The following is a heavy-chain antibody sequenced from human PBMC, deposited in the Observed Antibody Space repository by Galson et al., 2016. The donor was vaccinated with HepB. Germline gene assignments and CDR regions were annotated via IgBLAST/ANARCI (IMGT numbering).Heavy chain of an antibody. V-gene: IGHV3-23*01. CDR2: ISTRRTT. D-gene: IGHD1-1*01. J-gene: IGHJ4*02. CDR3: AKERLVRRIFDH. Sequence: SLRLSCAASGFTFTTYAMSWVRQAPGKGLDWVSTISTRRTTYYSDSVQGRFTISRDNSNNTLYLQMNGLRAEDTAVYYCAKERLVRRIFDHWGQGTLLTVSS. CDR1: GFTFTTYA.